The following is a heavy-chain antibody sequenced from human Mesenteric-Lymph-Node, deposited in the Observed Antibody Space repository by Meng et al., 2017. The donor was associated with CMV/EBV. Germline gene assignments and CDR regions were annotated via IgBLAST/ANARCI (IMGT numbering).Heavy chain of an antibody. CDR2: INPMFGPA. V-gene: IGHV1-69*06. CDR3: ARDKSQDSYGSGSYYNFDY. D-gene: IGHD3-10*01. J-gene: IGHJ4*02. Sequence: SSQAITWVRQAPGQALAWMGGINPMFGPARYAQKFQDRVTITADRSTSTAYMELSSLRSEDTAVYYCARDKSQDSYGSGSYYNFDYWGQGTLVTVSS. CDR1: SSQA.